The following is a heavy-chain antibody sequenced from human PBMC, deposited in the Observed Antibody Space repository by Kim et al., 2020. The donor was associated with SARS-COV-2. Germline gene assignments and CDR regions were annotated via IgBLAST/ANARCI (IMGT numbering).Heavy chain of an antibody. CDR1: GYSFTSYW. CDR3: ARRGEGTGTTSLHYYYYGMDV. D-gene: IGHD1-1*01. Sequence: GESLKISCKGSGYSFTSYWISWVRQMPGKGLEWMGRIDPSDSYTNYSPSFQGHVTISADKSISTAYLQWSSLKASDTAMYYCARRGEGTGTTSLHYYYYGMDVWGQGTTVTVSS. CDR2: IDPSDSYT. V-gene: IGHV5-10-1*01. J-gene: IGHJ6*02.